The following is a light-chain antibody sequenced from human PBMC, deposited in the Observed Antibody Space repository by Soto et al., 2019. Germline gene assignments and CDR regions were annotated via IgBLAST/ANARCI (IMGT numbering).Light chain of an antibody. Sequence: QSALTQPASVSGSPGQSITISCTGTSSDVGGSNYVSWYQQHPGKAPKLMIYEVTNRPSGISNRFSGSKSGNTASLTISGLQADDEADYYCSSYTSSGTFYVFGSGTKVTVL. CDR1: SSDVGGSNY. CDR3: SSYTSSGTFYV. V-gene: IGLV2-14*01. CDR2: EVT. J-gene: IGLJ1*01.